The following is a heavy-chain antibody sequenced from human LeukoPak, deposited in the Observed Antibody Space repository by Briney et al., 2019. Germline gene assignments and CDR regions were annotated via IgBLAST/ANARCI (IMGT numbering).Heavy chain of an antibody. CDR2: FYYSGST. D-gene: IGHD5-24*01. CDR3: AREKGYTDAFDI. CDR1: GGSISSGDYY. Sequence: PSQTLSLTCTVSGGSISSGDYYWSWIRQPPGKGLEWIEYFYYSGSTYYNPSLKSRVTISVDTSKTQFSLKLSSVPAADTAVYYCAREKGYTDAFDIWGQGTMVTVSS. V-gene: IGHV4-30-4*01. J-gene: IGHJ3*02.